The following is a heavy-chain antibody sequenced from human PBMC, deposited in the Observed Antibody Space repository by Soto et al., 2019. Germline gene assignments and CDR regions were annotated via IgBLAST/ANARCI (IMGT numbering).Heavy chain of an antibody. CDR3: VRKTSEGINNRHFDS. CDR2: VASWGTT. D-gene: IGHD1-1*01. V-gene: IGHV4-59*03. CDR1: SDSIHLYF. Sequence: QVSLEVSGPGLVRPSDTLSLTCHFSSDSIHLYFWTWIRQSPGMPLEWIGHVASWGTTTYTPSLRGRVTISMDSSKSQFYLSLPAVTAAHAATYFCVRKTSEGINNRHFDSWSRGSLVTVSS. J-gene: IGHJ4*02.